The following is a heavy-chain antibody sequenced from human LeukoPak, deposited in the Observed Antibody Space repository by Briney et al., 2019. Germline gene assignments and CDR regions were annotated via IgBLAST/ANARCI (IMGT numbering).Heavy chain of an antibody. J-gene: IGHJ5*02. CDR1: GFTFSTSA. D-gene: IGHD2-21*01. CDR2: IRYDGSNQ. CDR3: AKEFLRWGFDP. V-gene: IGHV3-30*02. Sequence: GGSLRLFCAASGFTFSTSAMHWVRQAPGKGLEWVAVIRYDGSNQYYADAVKGRFIISRDNSKNTLYLQMNSLRAEDTAVYYCAKEFLRWGFDPWGQGTLVTVSS.